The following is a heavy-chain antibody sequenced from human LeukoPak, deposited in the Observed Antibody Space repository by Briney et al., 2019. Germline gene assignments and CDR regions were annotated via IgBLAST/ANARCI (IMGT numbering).Heavy chain of an antibody. D-gene: IGHD2-2*01. J-gene: IGHJ4*02. CDR2: ISAYNGNT. V-gene: IGHV1-18*01. CDR1: GYTFTSYG. Sequence: ASVKVSCKASGYTFTSYGISWVRQAPGQGLEWMGWISAYNGNTNYAQKLQGRVTMTTDTSTSTAYMELRSLGSDDTAVYYCARAGDVVVPAAPQDYWGQGTLVTVSS. CDR3: ARAGDVVVPAAPQDY.